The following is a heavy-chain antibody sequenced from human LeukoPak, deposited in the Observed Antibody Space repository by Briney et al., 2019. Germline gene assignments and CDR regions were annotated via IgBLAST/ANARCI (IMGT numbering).Heavy chain of an antibody. V-gene: IGHV1-2*02. CDR1: GYTFTGYY. CDR2: INPNSGGT. D-gene: IGHD4-17*01. J-gene: IGHJ3*02. CDR3: ARVREDYGDYPLEGAFDI. Sequence: ASVKVSCKASGYTFTGYYMHWVRQAPGQGLEWMGWINPNSGGTNYAQKFQGRVTMTMDTSISTAYMELSRLRSDDTAVYYCARVREDYGDYPLEGAFDIWGQGTMVTVSS.